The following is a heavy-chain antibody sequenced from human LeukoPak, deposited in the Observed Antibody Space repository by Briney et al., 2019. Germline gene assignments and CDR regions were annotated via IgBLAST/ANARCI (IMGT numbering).Heavy chain of an antibody. D-gene: IGHD3-22*01. Sequence: PSQTLSLTCTVSGGSISGGSYYWSWIRQPAGKGLEWIGRIYTSGSTNYNPSLKSRVTISVDTSKNQFSLKLSSVTAADTAVYYCPRGGYYYDSSGYYYYFDYWGQGTLVTVPS. CDR1: GGSISGGSYY. V-gene: IGHV4-61*02. CDR2: IYTSGST. CDR3: PRGGYYYDSSGYYYYFDY. J-gene: IGHJ4*02.